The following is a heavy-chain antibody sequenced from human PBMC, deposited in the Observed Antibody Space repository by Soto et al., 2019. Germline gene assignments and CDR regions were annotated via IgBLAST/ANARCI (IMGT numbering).Heavy chain of an antibody. Sequence: QVQLQESGPGLVKPSETLSLTCTVSGGSISSYYWSWIRQPPGKGLEWIGYIYYSGSTNYNPSLKSRVTISVDTSNNHYSLKLSFVTAADTAVYYCARHFEDQLHYYGMDVWGQGTTVTVSS. J-gene: IGHJ6*02. CDR3: ARHFEDQLHYYGMDV. V-gene: IGHV4-59*08. CDR1: GGSISSYY. CDR2: IYYSGST. D-gene: IGHD3-9*01.